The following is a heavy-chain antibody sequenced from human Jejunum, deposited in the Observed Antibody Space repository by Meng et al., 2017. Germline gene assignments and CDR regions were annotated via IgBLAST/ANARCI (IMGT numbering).Heavy chain of an antibody. D-gene: IGHD6-19*01. J-gene: IGHJ4*02. CDR3: ARSKGAEAGKVGFDY. CDR2: TYYRSKWNN. V-gene: IGHV6-1*01. Sequence: SQTLSLTCAISGDSVSSNSVIWNWIRQSPSRGLEWLGRTYYRSKWNNDYAESVKSRIAINPDTSKNQFSLQLNSVTPEDKAVYYSARSKGAEAGKVGFDYWGQGTLVTVSS. CDR1: GDSVSSNSVI.